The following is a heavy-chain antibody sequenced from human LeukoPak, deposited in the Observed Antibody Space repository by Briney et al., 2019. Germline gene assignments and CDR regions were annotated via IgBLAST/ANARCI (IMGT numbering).Heavy chain of an antibody. Sequence: PGGSLRLSCAASGFSFSTYYVNWVRQAPGKGLEWVSCISSSSTYIYYADSVRGRFVISRDNAKNSLYLQMNSLRAEDTAVYYCARENHGSFDYWGQGSLVTVSS. V-gene: IGHV3-21*01. D-gene: IGHD1-14*01. J-gene: IGHJ4*02. CDR2: ISSSSTYI. CDR1: GFSFSTYY. CDR3: ARENHGSFDY.